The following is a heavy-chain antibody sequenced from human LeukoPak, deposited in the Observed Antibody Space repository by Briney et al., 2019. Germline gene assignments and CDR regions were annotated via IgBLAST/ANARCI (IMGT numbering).Heavy chain of an antibody. CDR1: GYSFTNNW. CDR3: ARQVINLAPVFFDY. J-gene: IGHJ4*02. V-gene: IGHV5-51*01. CDR2: TYPGDSNT. D-gene: IGHD2/OR15-2a*01. Sequence: GESLKISCKGSGYSFTNNWIGWVRQMPGKGLEWMGITYPGDSNTRYSPSFQGQVTISADKSISSAYLQWSSLKASDTAMYYCARQVINLAPVFFDYWGQGTLVTVSS.